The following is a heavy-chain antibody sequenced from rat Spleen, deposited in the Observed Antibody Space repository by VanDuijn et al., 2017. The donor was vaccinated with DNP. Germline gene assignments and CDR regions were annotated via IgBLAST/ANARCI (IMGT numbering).Heavy chain of an antibody. J-gene: IGHJ3*01. V-gene: IGHV2-63*01. Sequence: QVQLKESGPGLVQPSETLSLTCTVSGFSLTSGRVTWVRQPSGKRPEWMGRVWYDGDTAYNSALKSRLTISRDTANNQVFLKMNSLQTDDAGTYYCIRDGGGNWFAHWGQGTLVTVSS. CDR1: GFSLTSGR. CDR2: VWYDGDT. CDR3: IRDGGGNWFAH.